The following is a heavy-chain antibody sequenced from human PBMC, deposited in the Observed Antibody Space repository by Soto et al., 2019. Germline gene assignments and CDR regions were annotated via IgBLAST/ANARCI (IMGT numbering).Heavy chain of an antibody. J-gene: IGHJ6*02. Sequence: LRLSCAASGFTVSSNYMSWVRQAPGKGLEWVSVIYSGGSTYYADSVKGRFTISRDNSKNTLYLQMNSLRAEDTAVYYCARAGSGSSGSGIEYGMDVWGQGTTVTVSS. CDR2: IYSGGST. CDR3: ARAGSGSSGSGIEYGMDV. D-gene: IGHD3-10*01. CDR1: GFTVSSNY. V-gene: IGHV3-53*01.